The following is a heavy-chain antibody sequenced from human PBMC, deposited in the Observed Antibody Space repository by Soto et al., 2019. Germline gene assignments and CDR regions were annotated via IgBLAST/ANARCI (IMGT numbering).Heavy chain of an antibody. D-gene: IGHD5-12*01. CDR1: GYSFTSYW. CDR3: AISRDGYNSRGMDV. Sequence: LGESLKISCKGSGYSFTSYWISWVRQMPGKGLEWMGRIDPSDSYTNYSPSFQGHVTISADKSISTAYLQWSSLKASDTAMYYCAISRDGYNSRGMDVWGQGTTVTVSS. V-gene: IGHV5-10-1*01. CDR2: IDPSDSYT. J-gene: IGHJ6*02.